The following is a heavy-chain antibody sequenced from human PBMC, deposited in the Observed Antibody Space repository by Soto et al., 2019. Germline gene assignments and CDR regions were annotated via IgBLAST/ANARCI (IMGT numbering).Heavy chain of an antibody. V-gene: IGHV1-69*10. Sequence: GASVKVSCKASGGTFSSYAISWVRQAPGQGLEWMGGIIPIDGITNYAQKFQGRVTITADESTNTAYMELSSLRSEDTAVYYCATIWGSSCDYYFDYWGQGTLVTVSS. D-gene: IGHD6-13*01. J-gene: IGHJ4*02. CDR1: GGTFSSYA. CDR2: IIPIDGIT. CDR3: ATIWGSSCDYYFDY.